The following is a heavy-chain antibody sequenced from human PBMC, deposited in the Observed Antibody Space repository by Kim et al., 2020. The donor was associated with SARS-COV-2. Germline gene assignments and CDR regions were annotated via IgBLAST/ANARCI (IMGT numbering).Heavy chain of an antibody. J-gene: IGHJ4*02. CDR1: GYTFTGYY. Sequence: ASVKVSCKASGYTFTGYYMHWVRQAPGQGLEWMGWVNPNSGGIRYAQQFQGRVTMTRDTSSTTAYMELSRLRSDDTAVYYCARDSDGPWGQGTLVTVSS. V-gene: IGHV1-2*02. D-gene: IGHD2-8*01. CDR2: VNPNSGGI. CDR3: ARDSDGP.